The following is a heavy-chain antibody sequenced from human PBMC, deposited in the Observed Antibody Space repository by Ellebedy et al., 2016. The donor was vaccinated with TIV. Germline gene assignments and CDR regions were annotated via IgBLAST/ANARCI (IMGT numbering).Heavy chain of an antibody. D-gene: IGHD2-21*02. CDR1: GFTVSSYA. CDR3: ARAPTAIFAHFYYYYYYMDV. J-gene: IGHJ6*03. Sequence: GESLKISXAASGFTVSSYAMSWVRQAPGRRLEWVSAISGSGGSTHYVDSVRGRFTISRDNSKNTLYLQMTSLRAEDTAVYYCARAPTAIFAHFYYYYYYMDVWGKGTTVTVSS. V-gene: IGHV3-23*01. CDR2: ISGSGGST.